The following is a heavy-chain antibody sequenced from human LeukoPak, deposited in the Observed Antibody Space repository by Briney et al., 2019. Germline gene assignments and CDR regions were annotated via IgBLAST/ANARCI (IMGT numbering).Heavy chain of an antibody. D-gene: IGHD2-15*01. Sequence: ASVKVSCKASGYTFTSYGITWVRQAPGQGLEWMGWISAYNGDTNYAQKLQGRVTMTTDTPTNTAYMEMRSLRSDDTAVYYCARVYCRGGTCFALDSWGQGTLVTVSS. CDR2: ISAYNGDT. V-gene: IGHV1-18*01. CDR1: GYTFTSYG. CDR3: ARVYCRGGTCFALDS. J-gene: IGHJ4*02.